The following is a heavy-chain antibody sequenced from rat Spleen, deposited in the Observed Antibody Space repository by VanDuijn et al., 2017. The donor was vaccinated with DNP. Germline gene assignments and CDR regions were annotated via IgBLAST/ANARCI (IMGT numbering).Heavy chain of an antibody. CDR1: GFTFSDYY. J-gene: IGHJ4*01. Sequence: EVQLVESGGGLVQPGRSLKLSCTASGFTFSDYYMAWVRQAPTKGLEWVAYLTYDGTNTYYRDSVKGRFTISREKTRNTQYLQMDSLRSEDTATYYCARQNYYYSGNTLDAWGQGISVTVSS. D-gene: IGHD1-1*01. CDR2: LTYDGTNT. CDR3: ARQNYYYSGNTLDA. V-gene: IGHV5-7*01.